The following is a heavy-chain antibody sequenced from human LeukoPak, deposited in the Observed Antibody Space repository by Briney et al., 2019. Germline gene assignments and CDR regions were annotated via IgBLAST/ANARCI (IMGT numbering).Heavy chain of an antibody. J-gene: IGHJ6*03. V-gene: IGHV1-18*01. CDR3: ARALYYDFWSGYYGAYYYYMDV. Sequence: ASVNVSCTASGYTFTSYGISWVRQAPGQGLEGMGWISAYNGNTNYAQTLQGRVTMTTDTSTSTAYMELRSLRSDDTAVYYCARALYYDFWSGYYGAYYYYMDVWGKGTTVTVSS. D-gene: IGHD3-3*01. CDR2: ISAYNGNT. CDR1: GYTFTSYG.